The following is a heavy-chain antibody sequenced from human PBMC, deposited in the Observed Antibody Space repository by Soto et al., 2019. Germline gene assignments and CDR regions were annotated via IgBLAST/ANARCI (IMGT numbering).Heavy chain of an antibody. CDR3: ARDNSRSPGGGASVLIGF. CDR1: GFTFSKYS. V-gene: IGHV3-21*06. Sequence: MRLSCAVSGFTFSKYSMNWVRQAPGKGLEWVSHISTTSSYIQYAESVRGRFTISRDNAKNSLFLLLNSLRVEDSAVYYCARDNSRSPGGGASVLIGFWGQGTLVTVSS. CDR2: ISTTSSYI. J-gene: IGHJ4*02. D-gene: IGHD1-26*01.